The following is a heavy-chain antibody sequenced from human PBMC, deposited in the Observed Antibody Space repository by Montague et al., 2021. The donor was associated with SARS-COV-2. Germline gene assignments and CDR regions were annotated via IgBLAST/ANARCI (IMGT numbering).Heavy chain of an antibody. CDR3: AREKADFWSGLNGWFDP. J-gene: IGHJ5*02. D-gene: IGHD3-3*01. CDR1: GGSISSYY. Sequence: SETLSLTCTVSGGSISSYYWSWIRQPPGKGLEWIGYIYYSGSTNXNPSPKSRVTISVDTSKNQFSLKLSSVTAADTAVYYCAREKADFWSGLNGWFDPWGQGTLVTVSS. CDR2: IYYSGST. V-gene: IGHV4-59*01.